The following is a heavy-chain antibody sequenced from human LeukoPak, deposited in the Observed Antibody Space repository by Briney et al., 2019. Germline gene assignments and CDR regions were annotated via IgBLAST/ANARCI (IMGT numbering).Heavy chain of an antibody. J-gene: IGHJ4*02. D-gene: IGHD2-15*01. CDR3: AKGGSSCYSPGDY. CDR2: MSGSGGSI. V-gene: IGHV3-23*01. Sequence: PGGSLRLSCVASGFTFSSYAMSWVRQTPGMGLEWVSVMSGSGGSIYYADSVKGRFTISRDNSKSTLYLHMNSLRAEDTAVYYCAKGGSSCYSPGDYWGQGSLVTVSS. CDR1: GFTFSSYA.